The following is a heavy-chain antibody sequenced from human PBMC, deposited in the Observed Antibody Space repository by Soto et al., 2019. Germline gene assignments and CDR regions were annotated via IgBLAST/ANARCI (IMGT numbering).Heavy chain of an antibody. CDR3: ARDKMNDLWSSCYRIVAYGFDP. J-gene: IGHJ5*02. CDR2: IYYSGST. CDR1: GGSVSSGSYY. D-gene: IGHD3-3*01. Sequence: SETLSLTCTVSGGSVSSGSYYWSWIRQPPGKGLEWIGYIYYSGSTNYNPSLKSRVTISVDTSKNQFSLKLSSVTAADTAVYYCARDKMNDLWSSCYRIVAYGFDP. V-gene: IGHV4-61*01.